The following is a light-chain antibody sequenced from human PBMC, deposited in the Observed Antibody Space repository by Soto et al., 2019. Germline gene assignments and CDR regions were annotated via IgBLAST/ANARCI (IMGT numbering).Light chain of an antibody. CDR2: YDN. CDR3: QVWDSSRPV. CDR1: NIGSKS. V-gene: IGLV3-21*04. J-gene: IGLJ2*01. Sequence: SYELTQPPSVSVAPGKTARVTCGGNNIGSKSVHWYQQKPGQAPVLVIYYDNDRPSGIPERLSGSNSGNTATLTITRVEAGDEADYYCQVWDSSRPVFGGGTKVTVL.